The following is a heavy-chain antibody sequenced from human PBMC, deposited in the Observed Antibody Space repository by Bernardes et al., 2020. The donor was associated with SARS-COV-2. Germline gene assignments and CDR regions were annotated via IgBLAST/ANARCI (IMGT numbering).Heavy chain of an antibody. V-gene: IGHV3-33*01. CDR3: ATEDGEWLES. CDR2: IWHDGSRE. Sequence: GGSLRLSCAAPGFTFRHYTMYWVRQAPGKGLEWVAVIWHDGSREYYVDSVKGRFAISRDNSNNTLYLQMNNLRVEDTALYRCATEDGEWLESWGQGTLVTVSS. D-gene: IGHD4-17*01. J-gene: IGHJ5*01. CDR1: GFTFRHYT.